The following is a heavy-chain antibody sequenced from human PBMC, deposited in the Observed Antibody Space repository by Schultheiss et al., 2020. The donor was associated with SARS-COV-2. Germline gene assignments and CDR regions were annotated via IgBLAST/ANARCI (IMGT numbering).Heavy chain of an antibody. Sequence: SETLSLTCTASGGPVSGSTYYWSWIRQPPGKGLEWIGYIYYSGSTNYNPSLKSRVTTSVDTSKNQFSLKLSSVTAADTAVYYCARRVEQWLAANYYYGMDVWGQGTTVTVSS. CDR1: GGPVSGSTYY. CDR3: ARRVEQWLAANYYYGMDV. J-gene: IGHJ6*02. V-gene: IGHV4-61*01. D-gene: IGHD6-19*01. CDR2: IYYSGST.